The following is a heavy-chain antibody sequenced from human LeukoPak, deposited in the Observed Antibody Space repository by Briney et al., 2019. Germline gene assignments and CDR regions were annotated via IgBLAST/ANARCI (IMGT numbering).Heavy chain of an antibody. CDR3: ARALHYYDSSGYYYGRVHYFDY. V-gene: IGHV4-59*01. J-gene: IGHJ4*02. Sequence: SETLSLTCTVSGGAISSYYWSWIRQPPGKGLEWSGDIYYSGSTNYNPSLKSRVTISVDTSKNQFSLKLSSVTAADTAVYYCARALHYYDSSGYYYGRVHYFDYRGQGTLVTVSS. CDR1: GGAISSYY. D-gene: IGHD3-22*01. CDR2: IYYSGST.